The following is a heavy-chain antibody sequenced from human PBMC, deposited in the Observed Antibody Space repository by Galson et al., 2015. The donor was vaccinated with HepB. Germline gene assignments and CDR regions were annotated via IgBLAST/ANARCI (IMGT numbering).Heavy chain of an antibody. CDR1: GFTFSSYA. Sequence: SLRLSCAASGFTFSSYAMHWVRQAPGKGLEWVAVISYDGSNKYYADSVKGRFTISRDNSKNTLYLQMNSLRAEDTAVYYCARDPNPSLTSLGAFDIWGQGTMVTVSS. V-gene: IGHV3-30*04. D-gene: IGHD6-6*01. CDR3: ARDPNPSLTSLGAFDI. J-gene: IGHJ3*02. CDR2: ISYDGSNK.